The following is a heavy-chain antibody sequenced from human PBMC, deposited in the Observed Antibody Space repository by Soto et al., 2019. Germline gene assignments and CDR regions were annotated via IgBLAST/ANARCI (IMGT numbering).Heavy chain of an antibody. D-gene: IGHD6-13*01. CDR1: GGSISGYY. V-gene: IGHV4-34*01. CDR2: INHSEST. Sequence: PSETLSLTCAVYGGSISGYYWSWIRQTPGKGLEWNGEINHSESTNYNPSLKSRVTISVDTSKNQFSLKLSSVTAADTAVYYCARSFEPSAAPRGVTNSWFDPWGQGTLVTVSS. J-gene: IGHJ5*02. CDR3: ARSFEPSAAPRGVTNSWFDP.